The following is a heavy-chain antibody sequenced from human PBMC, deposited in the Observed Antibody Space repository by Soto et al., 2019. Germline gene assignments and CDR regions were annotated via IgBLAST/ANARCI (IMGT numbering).Heavy chain of an antibody. CDR3: ARRGALSDYYYYGIDV. CDR1: GYSFTSYW. J-gene: IGHJ6*02. V-gene: IGHV5-51*01. Sequence: GEALKVSCKGSGYSFTSYWIGWVRQMPGKGLEWMGIIYPGDSDTRYSPSFQGQVTISADKSISTAYLQWSSLKASDTAMYYCARRGALSDYYYYGIDVCGQGSTLTV. CDR2: IYPGDSDT.